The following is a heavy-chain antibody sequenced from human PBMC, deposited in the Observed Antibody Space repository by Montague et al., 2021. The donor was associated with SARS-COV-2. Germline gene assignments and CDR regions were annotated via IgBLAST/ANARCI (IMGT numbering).Heavy chain of an antibody. CDR2: IYYSGST. J-gene: IGHJ3*02. Sequence: TLSLTCTVSGGSISSGGYYWSWIRQHPGKGLEWIGYIYYSGSTYYNPSLKSRVTISVDTSKNQFSLKLSSVTAADTAVYYCARVQGITMIVVVIGAFDIWGLGTMVTVSS. D-gene: IGHD3-22*01. CDR1: GGSISSGGYY. CDR3: ARVQGITMIVVVIGAFDI. V-gene: IGHV4-31*03.